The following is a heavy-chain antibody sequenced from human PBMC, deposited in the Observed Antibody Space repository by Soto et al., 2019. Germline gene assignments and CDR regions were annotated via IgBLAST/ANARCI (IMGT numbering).Heavy chain of an antibody. CDR1: GFTVGISY. D-gene: IGHD2-8*01. Sequence: PGGSLRLSCAASGFTVGISYMSWVRQVPGKGLEWVSIIYSGGETYYAASVKGRFTISRDNSKNTLFLQMSSLRAEDTAVYYCASTISGNDAFDIWGQGTMVTVS. V-gene: IGHV3-66*01. CDR2: IYSGGET. J-gene: IGHJ3*02. CDR3: ASTISGNDAFDI.